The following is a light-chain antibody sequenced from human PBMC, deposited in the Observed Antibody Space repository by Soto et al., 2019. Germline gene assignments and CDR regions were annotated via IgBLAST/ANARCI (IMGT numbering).Light chain of an antibody. V-gene: IGKV1-6*01. J-gene: IGKJ1*01. CDR1: QGIRSD. Sequence: IQMTQSPSSLSASVGDRVTITGRASQGIRSDLGWFQQKPGKAPRLLISAASILQSGVPSRFSGSGSGTDFTLTISSLQPEDVASYYCLQDYTYPWTFGQGTKVDI. CDR2: AAS. CDR3: LQDYTYPWT.